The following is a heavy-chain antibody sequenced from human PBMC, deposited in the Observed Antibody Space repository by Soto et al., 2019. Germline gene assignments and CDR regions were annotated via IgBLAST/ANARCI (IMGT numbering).Heavy chain of an antibody. CDR3: ATFCSSTSCYFDY. CDR1: GFNLSSYN. J-gene: IGHJ4*02. V-gene: IGHV3-21*01. D-gene: IGHD2-2*01. CDR2: ISSGRSYI. Sequence: PGGSLRLSCAASGFNLSSYNMNWVRQAPGKGLEWVLSISSGRSYIYYADSVKGRFTISRDNAKNSLYLQMNSLRAEDTAVYYCATFCSSTSCYFDYWGQGTLVTVSS.